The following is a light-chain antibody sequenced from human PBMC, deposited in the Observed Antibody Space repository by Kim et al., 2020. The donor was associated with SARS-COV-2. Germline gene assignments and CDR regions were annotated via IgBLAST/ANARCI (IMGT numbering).Light chain of an antibody. J-gene: IGKJ2*01. Sequence: VDREKKPPLPGRAGHSISSNLASYQQKPGQAPRLLIFGAATRAADIPVRFSGSGSGTEFTLTISSLQSDDFVVYYCQQYHNMQTFGQGTKLEI. CDR1: HSISSN. CDR3: QQYHNMQT. V-gene: IGKV3-15*01. CDR2: GAA.